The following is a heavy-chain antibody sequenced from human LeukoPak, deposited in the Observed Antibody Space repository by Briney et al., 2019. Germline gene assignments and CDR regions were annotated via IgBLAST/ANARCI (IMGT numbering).Heavy chain of an antibody. V-gene: IGHV4-59*01. CDR2: IYYSGST. Sequence: SETLSLTCTVSGGSISSYYWNWIRQPPGKGLEWIGYIYYSGSTNYNPSLKSRVTISVDTSKNQFSLKVSSVTAADTAVYYCASAPWRFGEWRPYYFDYWGQGTLVTVSS. CDR1: GGSISSYY. D-gene: IGHD3-10*01. CDR3: ASAPWRFGEWRPYYFDY. J-gene: IGHJ4*02.